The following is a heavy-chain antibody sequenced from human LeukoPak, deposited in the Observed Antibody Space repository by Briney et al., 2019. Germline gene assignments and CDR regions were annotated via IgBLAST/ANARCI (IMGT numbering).Heavy chain of an antibody. CDR2: ISYDGSNK. CDR3: AKDYRYSPRLSWSGYYMDY. Sequence: PGGSLRLSCAASGFTFSSYGMHWVRQAPGKGLEWVAVISYDGSNKYYADSVKGRFTISRDNSKNTLYLQMNSLRAEDTAVYYCAKDYRYSPRLSWSGYYMDYWGQGTLVTVSS. CDR1: GFTFSSYG. V-gene: IGHV3-30*18. D-gene: IGHD3-3*01. J-gene: IGHJ4*02.